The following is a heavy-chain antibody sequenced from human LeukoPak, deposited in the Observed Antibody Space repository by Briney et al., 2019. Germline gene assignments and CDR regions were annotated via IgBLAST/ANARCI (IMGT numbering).Heavy chain of an antibody. CDR2: TYYRSKWYN. D-gene: IGHD2-2*01. J-gene: IGHJ6*03. V-gene: IGHV6-1*01. Sequence: SQTLSLTCAISGDSVSSNSAAWNWIRQSPSRGLEWLGRTYYRSKWYNDYAVSVKSRITINPDTSKNQFSLKLSSVTAADTAVYYCARDVVVPAASGDYYYMDVWGKGTTVTVSS. CDR3: ARDVVVPAASGDYYYMDV. CDR1: GDSVSSNSAA.